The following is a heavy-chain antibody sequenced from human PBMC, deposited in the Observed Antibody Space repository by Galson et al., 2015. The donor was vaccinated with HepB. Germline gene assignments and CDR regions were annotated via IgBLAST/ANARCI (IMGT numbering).Heavy chain of an antibody. CDR1: GFAFRNFG. CDR2: IWYDDGIQK. D-gene: IGHD1-1*01. V-gene: IGHV3-33*01. Sequence: SLRLSCAASGFAFRNFGMHWVRQAPGKGLEWVAVIWYDDGIQKFYADSVKGRFTISRDNSKSTLYLQMNNLIAEDTAMYFCARGPRIQLERLDSWGQGTLVTVSS. J-gene: IGHJ4*02. CDR3: ARGPRIQLERLDS.